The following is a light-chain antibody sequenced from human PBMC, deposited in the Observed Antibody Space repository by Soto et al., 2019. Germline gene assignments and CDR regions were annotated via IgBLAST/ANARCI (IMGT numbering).Light chain of an antibody. Sequence: DVVMTQSPLSLPVTLGQPASISCRSSQSLVYSDGNTYLNWFLQRPGQSPRRLIYKVSKRDSGVPDRFSGSGSGTDFTLKSSRVEAEDVGVYYCMQGTHWPPFTFGPGTKVDIK. V-gene: IGKV2-30*01. CDR3: MQGTHWPPFT. CDR2: KVS. CDR1: QSLVYSDGNTY. J-gene: IGKJ3*01.